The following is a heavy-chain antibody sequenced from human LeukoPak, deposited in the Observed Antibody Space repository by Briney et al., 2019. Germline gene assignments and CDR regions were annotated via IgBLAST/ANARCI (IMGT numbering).Heavy chain of an antibody. CDR1: GYSISSGYY. D-gene: IGHD3-22*01. CDR2: IYHSGST. V-gene: IGHV4-38-2*02. CDR3: ARQVVAENYYYYMDV. Sequence: SETLSLTCTVSGYSISSGYYWGWSRQPPGKGLEWIGSIYHSGSTYYNPSLKSRVTISVDTSKNQFSLKLSSVTAADTAVYYCARQVVAENYYYYMDVWGKGTTVTVSS. J-gene: IGHJ6*03.